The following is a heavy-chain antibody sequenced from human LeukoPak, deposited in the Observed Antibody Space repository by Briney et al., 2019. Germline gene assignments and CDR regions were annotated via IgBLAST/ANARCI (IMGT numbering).Heavy chain of an antibody. J-gene: IGHJ5*02. CDR2: INPNSGGT. V-gene: IGHV1-2*02. CDR3: ARDQGALWFGDSSWVWLDP. D-gene: IGHD3-10*01. Sequence: ASVKVSCKASGYTFTGYYMHWVRQAPGQGLEWMGWINPNSGGTNYAQRFQGRVTMTRDTSISTAYMELSRLRSDDTAVYYCARDQGALWFGDSSWVWLDPRGQGTLGTVSS. CDR1: GYTFTGYY.